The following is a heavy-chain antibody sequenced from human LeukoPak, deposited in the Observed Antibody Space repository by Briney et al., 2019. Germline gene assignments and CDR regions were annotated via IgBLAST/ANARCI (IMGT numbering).Heavy chain of an antibody. CDR1: GFTFSSYN. CDR2: ISRSSSPI. V-gene: IGHV3-48*01. J-gene: IGHJ6*02. Sequence: GGSLRLSCAASGFTFSSYNMNWVRQAPGKGLEWVSYISRSSSPIYYADSVKGRFTISRDNSKNTLYLQMNNLRAEDTAVYYCARDGHYYGMDVWGQGTTVTVSS. CDR3: ARDGHYYGMDV. D-gene: IGHD3/OR15-3a*01.